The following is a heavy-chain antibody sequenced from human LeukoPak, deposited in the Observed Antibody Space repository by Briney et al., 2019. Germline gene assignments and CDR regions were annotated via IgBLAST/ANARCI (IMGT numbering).Heavy chain of an antibody. Sequence: PGGSLRLSCAASGFTFSSYAMSSVRQAPGKGLEWVSAISGSGGSTYYADSVKGRFTISRDNSKNTLYLQMNSLRAEDTAVYYCAKDLGLMVRGEFDYWGQGTLVTVSS. CDR1: GFTFSSYA. J-gene: IGHJ4*02. CDR3: AKDLGLMVRGEFDY. CDR2: ISGSGGST. D-gene: IGHD3-10*01. V-gene: IGHV3-23*01.